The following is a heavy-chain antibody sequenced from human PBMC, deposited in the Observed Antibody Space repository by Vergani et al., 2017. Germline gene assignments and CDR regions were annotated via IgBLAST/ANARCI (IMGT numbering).Heavy chain of an antibody. D-gene: IGHD3-10*01. CDR3: ARDLSAVSGIVAAP. CDR2: INPNSGGT. Sequence: QVQLVQSGAEVKKPGASVKVSCKASGYTFTDYYMHWVRQASGQGLEWMGWINPNSGGTKYAQKFQGRVSMTRDTSISTAYMELRRLRSDDTAVYYCARDLSAVSGIVAAPWGQGPLVSVSS. V-gene: IGHV1-2*02. CDR1: GYTFTDYY. J-gene: IGHJ5*02.